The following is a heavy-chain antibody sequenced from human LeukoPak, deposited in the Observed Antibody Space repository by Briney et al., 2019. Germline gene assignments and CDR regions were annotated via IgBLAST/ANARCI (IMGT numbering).Heavy chain of an antibody. CDR3: ARGYYCSSTSCYDY. J-gene: IGHJ4*02. V-gene: IGHV4-34*01. CDR2: INHSGST. CDR1: GFTFRYYY. D-gene: IGHD2-2*01. Sequence: GSLRLSCAASGFTFRYYYMSWIRQAPGKGLEWIGEINHSGSTNYNPSLKSRVTISVDTSKYQFSLKLSSVTAADTAVYYCARGYYCSSTSCYDYWGQGTLVTVSS.